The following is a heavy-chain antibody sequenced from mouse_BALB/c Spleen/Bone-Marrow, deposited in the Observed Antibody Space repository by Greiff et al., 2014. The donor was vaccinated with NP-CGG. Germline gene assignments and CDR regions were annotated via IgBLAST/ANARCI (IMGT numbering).Heavy chain of an antibody. CDR1: GFTFTSYT. V-gene: IGHV5-12-2*01. CDR3: TREDYGAY. D-gene: IGHD2-4*01. J-gene: IGHJ3*01. CDR2: ISNGGGST. Sequence: DVKLVESGGGLVQPGGSLKLSCAASGFTFTSYTMSWVRQTPEKRLEWVAYISNGGGSTYYPDTVKGRFTISRDNAKNALYLQMSSLKSEDTAIYYCTREDYGAYWGQGTLVTVSA.